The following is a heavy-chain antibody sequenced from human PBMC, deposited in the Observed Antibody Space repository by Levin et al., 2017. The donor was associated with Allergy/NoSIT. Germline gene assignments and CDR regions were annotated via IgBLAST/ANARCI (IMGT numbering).Heavy chain of an antibody. CDR2: INIGGGNT. Sequence: PGGSLRLSCAASGFTFSNYAMSWVRQAPGKGLEWVSTINIGGGNTYYADSVKGRFTISRDNSKNTLFLQMNSLRAEDTAVYYCAKPDSSSWPHWCFDLWGRGTLVTVSS. CDR3: AKPDSSSWPHWCFDL. D-gene: IGHD6-13*01. CDR1: GFTFSNYA. J-gene: IGHJ2*01. V-gene: IGHV3-23*01.